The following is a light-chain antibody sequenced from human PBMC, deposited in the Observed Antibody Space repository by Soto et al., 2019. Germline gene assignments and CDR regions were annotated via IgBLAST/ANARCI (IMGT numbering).Light chain of an antibody. Sequence: IQLTQSPSSLSASVGDRVTITCRASQGISSYLAWYQQKPGKAPKLLIYESSNLRGGVSSRFSGSGSGTDFTLTIDRLQSDDFATYYCQHSSSDLITFGQGTRLDIQ. CDR3: QHSSSDLIT. CDR2: ESS. V-gene: IGKV1-39*01. J-gene: IGKJ5*01. CDR1: QGISSY.